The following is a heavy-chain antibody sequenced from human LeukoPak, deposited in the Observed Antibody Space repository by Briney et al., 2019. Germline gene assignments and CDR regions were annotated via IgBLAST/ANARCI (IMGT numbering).Heavy chain of an antibody. D-gene: IGHD6-19*01. V-gene: IGHV3-21*01. CDR3: ARGVAVAGTLDY. CDR2: ISSSSSYI. J-gene: IGHJ4*02. Sequence: GGSLRLSCAASRFTFSSYSMNWVRQAPGKGLEWVSSISSSSSYIYYADSVKGRFTISRDNATNSLYLQMNSLRAEDTAVYYCARGVAVAGTLDYWGQGTLVTVSS. CDR1: RFTFSSYS.